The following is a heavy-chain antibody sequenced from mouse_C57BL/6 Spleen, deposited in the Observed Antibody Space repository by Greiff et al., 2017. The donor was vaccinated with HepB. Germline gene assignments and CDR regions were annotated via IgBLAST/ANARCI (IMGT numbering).Heavy chain of an antibody. V-gene: IGHV14-1*01. CDR2: IDPEDVDT. CDR1: GYTFTSYW. CDR3: TGNYGYLFAY. J-gene: IGHJ3*01. Sequence: EVQLQQPGAELVQPGASVKMSCKASGYTFTSYWITWVKQRPEQGLEWIGRIDPEDVDTEYAPKFQGKATMTADPSSNTAYLQLRSLTSEDTAVYYCTGNYGYLFAYWGQVTLVTVSA. D-gene: IGHD2-2*01.